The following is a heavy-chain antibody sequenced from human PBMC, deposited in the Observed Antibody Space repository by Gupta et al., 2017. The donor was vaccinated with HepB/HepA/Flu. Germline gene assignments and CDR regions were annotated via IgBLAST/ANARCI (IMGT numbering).Heavy chain of an antibody. CDR1: GFTFDMNG. V-gene: IGHV3-30*03. J-gene: IGHJ3*02. CDR3: AREGNGPGDTFDI. D-gene: IGHD1-14*01. CDR2: VSYNGRSG. Sequence: QGHLVESGGGVVQPGRSLSVSCAAAGFTFDMNGMHWVRQAPGKGLEWVAVVSYNGRSGDYVDSGKGRFTISRDNSKNTLYLQMNSLRGEDTAVYYCAREGNGPGDTFDIWGQGTMVSVSS.